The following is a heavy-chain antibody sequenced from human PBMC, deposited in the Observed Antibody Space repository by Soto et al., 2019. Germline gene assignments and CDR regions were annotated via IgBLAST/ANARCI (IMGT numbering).Heavy chain of an antibody. CDR1: GGSISSGGYN. D-gene: IGHD3-22*01. J-gene: IGHJ6*02. Sequence: SETLSLTCTVSGGSISSGGYNWNWIRQHPGKGQEWIGEIYHSGSTNYNPSLKSRVTISVDKSKNQFSLKLSSVTAADTAVYYCARSPDSSGYYPRWYYYGMDVWGQGTTVTVSS. V-gene: IGHV4-31*03. CDR2: IYHSGST. CDR3: ARSPDSSGYYPRWYYYGMDV.